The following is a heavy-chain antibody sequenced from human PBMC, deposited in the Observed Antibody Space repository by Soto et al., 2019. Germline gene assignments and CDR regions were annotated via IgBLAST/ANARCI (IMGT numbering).Heavy chain of an antibody. CDR3: ASSDRVYCSGGTCRDDAFDI. CDR2: IYYSGST. Sequence: SETLSLTCTVSGGSISSYYWSWIRQPPGKGLEWIGYIYYSGSTNYNPSLKSRVTISVDTSKNQFSLKLSSVTAADTAVFYCASSDRVYCSGGTCRDDAFDIWGQGTMVTVSS. J-gene: IGHJ3*02. CDR1: GGSISSYY. D-gene: IGHD2-15*01. V-gene: IGHV4-59*01.